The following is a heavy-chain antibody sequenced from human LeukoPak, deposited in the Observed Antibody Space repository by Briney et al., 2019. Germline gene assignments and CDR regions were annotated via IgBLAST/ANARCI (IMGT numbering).Heavy chain of an antibody. CDR1: GGSISSYY. CDR2: IYYSGST. D-gene: IGHD3-22*01. CDR3: ARRADSSGYYIDY. J-gene: IGHJ4*02. Sequence: PSETLSLTCTVSGGSISSYYWSWIRQPPGKGLEWIGSIYYSGSTYYNPSLKSRVTISVDTSKNQFSLKLSSVTAADTAVYYCARRADSSGYYIDYWGQGTLVTVSS. V-gene: IGHV4-39*01.